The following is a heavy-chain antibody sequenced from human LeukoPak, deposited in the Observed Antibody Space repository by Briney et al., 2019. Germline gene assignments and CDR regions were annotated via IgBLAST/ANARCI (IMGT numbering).Heavy chain of an antibody. V-gene: IGHV3-9*01. CDR3: AKDSGQDGRGIGDFRH. Sequence: GRSLRLSCAASGFNFHDYAMFWIRQAPGKGLEWVSGISWNSGSIGYADSVKGRFSISRDNARNSLYLQMNSLRPEDTAFYYCAKDSGQDGRGIGDFRHWGQGTLVTVSS. J-gene: IGHJ1*01. CDR1: GFNFHDYA. D-gene: IGHD3-10*01. CDR2: ISWNSGSI.